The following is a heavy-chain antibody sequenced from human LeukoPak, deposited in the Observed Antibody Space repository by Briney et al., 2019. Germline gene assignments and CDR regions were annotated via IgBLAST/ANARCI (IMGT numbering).Heavy chain of an antibody. CDR3: ARDGVAGSSDAFDS. Sequence: ASVKVSCKASGYTFIGYYMHWVRQAPGQGLEWMGWIDPYSGGTHFAQRFQGRVSMTLDTSISTAYMELTRLTSDDTAVYYCARDGVAGSSDAFDSWGQGTMVTVSA. D-gene: IGHD6-19*01. CDR1: GYTFIGYY. V-gene: IGHV1-2*02. J-gene: IGHJ3*02. CDR2: IDPYSGGT.